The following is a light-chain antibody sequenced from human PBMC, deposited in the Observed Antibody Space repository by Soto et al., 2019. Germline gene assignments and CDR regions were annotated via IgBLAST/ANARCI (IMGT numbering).Light chain of an antibody. J-gene: IGLJ1*01. CDR2: DVS. CDR3: SSYTSISTPLYV. V-gene: IGLV2-14*01. Sequence: QSALTQPASVSGSPGQSITISCTGTSSDVGGYNYVSWYQQHPGKAPKLMIYDVSNRPSGVSNRFSGSKSGNTASLTISGLQAEDEVDDYCSSYTSISTPLYVFGTGTKLTVL. CDR1: SSDVGGYNY.